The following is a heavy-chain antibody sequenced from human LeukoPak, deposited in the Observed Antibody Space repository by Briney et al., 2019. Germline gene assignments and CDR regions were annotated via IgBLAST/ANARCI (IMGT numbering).Heavy chain of an antibody. CDR2: IYHSGTT. D-gene: IGHD6-13*01. CDR1: DYSISSGYY. Sequence: PSETLSLTCTVSDYSISSGYYWGWIRQPPGKGLEWIASIYHSGTTSYNPSPKSRVTISVDTSKNQFSLKLNSVTAADTAVYYCARGLAAWGQGTLVTVSS. V-gene: IGHV4-38-2*02. J-gene: IGHJ4*02. CDR3: ARGLAA.